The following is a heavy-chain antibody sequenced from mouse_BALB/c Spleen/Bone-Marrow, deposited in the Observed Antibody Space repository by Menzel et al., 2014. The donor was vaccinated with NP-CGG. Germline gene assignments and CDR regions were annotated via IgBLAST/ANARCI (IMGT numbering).Heavy chain of an antibody. CDR3: ARSGSSSGYFDY. CDR1: GFTFSSFG. Sequence: EVNLVESGGGLVQPGGSRKLSCAASGFTFSSFGMHWVRQAPEKGLEWVAYISSGSSTVYYADKVMGRFTISRDNPKNXLFLQMTSLRSEDTAMYYCARSGSSSGYFDYWGQGTTLTVSS. CDR2: ISSGSSTV. V-gene: IGHV5-17*02. J-gene: IGHJ2*01. D-gene: IGHD1-1*01.